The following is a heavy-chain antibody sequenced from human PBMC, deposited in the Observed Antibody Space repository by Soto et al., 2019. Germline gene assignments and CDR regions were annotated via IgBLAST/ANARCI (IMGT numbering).Heavy chain of an antibody. CDR3: ARDSGYGSGASVTHYLDY. CDR1: DFSLSTCV. CDR2: IWNDDSEK. Sequence: GGSLRLSCSAYDFSLSTCVMHCDRQSPGKGLECVAVIWNDDSEKSYEDSVKGRFTIARDNAKNSLYLQMDSLRAEDTVVYYCARDSGYGSGASVTHYLDYSGHGTLVTVSS. V-gene: IGHV3-33*01. D-gene: IGHD3-10*01. J-gene: IGHJ4*01.